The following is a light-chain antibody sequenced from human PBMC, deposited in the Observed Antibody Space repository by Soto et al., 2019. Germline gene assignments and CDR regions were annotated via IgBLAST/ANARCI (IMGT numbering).Light chain of an antibody. V-gene: IGKV3-20*01. Sequence: EIVLTQSPGTLSLSPGERATLSCRASQSVSSSYLAWYQQKPGQAPRLIIYGASSSTTGIPDRFSGSGSGTDFTLTIRSLEPEDFAGYYCQQYGSSPTFGPGTKVDIK. CDR1: QSVSSSY. CDR2: GAS. CDR3: QQYGSSPT. J-gene: IGKJ3*01.